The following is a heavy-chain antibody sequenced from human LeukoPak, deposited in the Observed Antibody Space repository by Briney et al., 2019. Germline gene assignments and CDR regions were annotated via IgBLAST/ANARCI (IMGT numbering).Heavy chain of an antibody. D-gene: IGHD5-24*01. CDR2: INNSGST. V-gene: IGHV4-34*01. J-gene: IGHJ2*01. CDR3: ARYGKGRWLTSTRPFWYFDL. CDR1: GGSFCAYY. Sequence: SETLSLTCAVYGGSFCAYYWSRISPPPGKGLVWIRDINNSGSTNYNPSLKSRVTISVDTSKNQFSLKLSSVSAADTAVYYCARYGKGRWLTSTRPFWYFDLWGRGTLVTVSS.